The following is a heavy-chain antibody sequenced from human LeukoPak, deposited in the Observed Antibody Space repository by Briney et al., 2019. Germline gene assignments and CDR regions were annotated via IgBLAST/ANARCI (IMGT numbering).Heavy chain of an antibody. Sequence: GPSVNLSCKAFGYTFTINYMHWERHAPGQGPERMGVITPSGGSTTYAQKFEGRVPLTRDMSTSTDYLELSSLRSEDTAVYYCARDGGYHLDYWGEGTLVTVSS. CDR2: ITPSGGST. V-gene: IGHV1-46*01. D-gene: IGHD2-15*01. CDR3: ARDGGYHLDY. J-gene: IGHJ4*02. CDR1: GYTFTINY.